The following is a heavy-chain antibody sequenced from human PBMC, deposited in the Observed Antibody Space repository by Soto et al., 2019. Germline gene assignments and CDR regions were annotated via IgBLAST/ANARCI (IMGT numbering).Heavy chain of an antibody. Sequence: PSETLSLTCTVSGGSISSSSYYWGWIRQPPGKGLEWIGSIYYSGSTYYNPSLKSRVTISVDTSKNQFSLKLSSVTAADTAVYYCARHAIGDPIDYWGQGTLVTVSS. CDR2: IYYSGST. J-gene: IGHJ4*02. CDR3: ARHAIGDPIDY. D-gene: IGHD3-10*01. CDR1: GGSISSSSYY. V-gene: IGHV4-39*01.